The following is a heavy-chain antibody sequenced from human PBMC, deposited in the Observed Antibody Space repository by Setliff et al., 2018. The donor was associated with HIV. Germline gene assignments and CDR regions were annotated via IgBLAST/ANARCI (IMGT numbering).Heavy chain of an antibody. Sequence: ETLSLTCSVSGDSISSDFYIWIRQPPGKGLEWMGSSHYNGNAYYNPSLKSRVTISVDRSKNQFSLKLSSVTAADTAVYYCARRGDFFYYAMDVWGQGTTVTVSS. V-gene: IGHV4-59*08. CDR1: GDSISSDF. J-gene: IGHJ6*02. CDR2: SHYNGNA. CDR3: ARRGDFFYYAMDV.